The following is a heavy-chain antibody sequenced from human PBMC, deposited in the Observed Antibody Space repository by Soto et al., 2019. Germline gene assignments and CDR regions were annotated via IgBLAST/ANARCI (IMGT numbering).Heavy chain of an antibody. D-gene: IGHD3-10*01. CDR1: GFTFNTYG. CDR2: ISYDGSNR. J-gene: IGHJ4*02. Sequence: LVESGGGWVQPGGSLRLSCAASGFTFNTYGMQWVRQAPGRGLEWVAVISYDGSNRYYGDSVQGRFAISRDNSKNTLYLQMNSLRAEDTALYYCAKLFRGSGSHLDYWGQGTLVTVSS. CDR3: AKLFRGSGSHLDY. V-gene: IGHV3-30*18.